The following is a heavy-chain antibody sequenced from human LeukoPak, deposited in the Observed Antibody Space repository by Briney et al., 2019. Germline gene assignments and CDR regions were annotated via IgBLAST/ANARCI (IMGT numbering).Heavy chain of an antibody. CDR2: LSYSGTT. CDR1: GDSISGSY. CDR3: ARVTSGYYTADAFDI. V-gene: IGHV4-59*08. Sequence: SETLSLTCAVSGDSISGSYWSWIRQPPGKGLEWIGFLSYSGTTSYNPSLKGRLSISGDTSRNQFSLKLSSVTAADTAVYYCARVTSGYYTADAFDIWGQGTMVTVSS. J-gene: IGHJ3*02. D-gene: IGHD3-3*01.